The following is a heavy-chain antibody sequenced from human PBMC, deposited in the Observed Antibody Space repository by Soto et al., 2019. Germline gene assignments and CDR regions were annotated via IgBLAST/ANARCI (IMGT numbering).Heavy chain of an antibody. J-gene: IGHJ6*02. CDR2: ISSSSSYI. CDR1: GFTFSSYS. D-gene: IGHD3-3*01. CDR3: ARGLRFLEWSVRVSYSYYGMDV. V-gene: IGHV3-21*01. Sequence: GGSLRLSCAASGFTFSSYSMNWVRQAPGKGLEWVSSISSSSSYIYYADSVKGRFTISRDNAKNSLYLQMNSLRAEDTAVYYCARGLRFLEWSVRVSYSYYGMDVCGPGPTLTLS.